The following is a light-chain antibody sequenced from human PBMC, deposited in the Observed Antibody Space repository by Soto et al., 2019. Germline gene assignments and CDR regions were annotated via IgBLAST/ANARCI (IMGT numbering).Light chain of an antibody. J-gene: IGLJ2*01. CDR3: QSYDSSLSGPL. CDR1: SSNIGTGYD. V-gene: IGLV1-40*01. CDR2: VNN. Sequence: QSVLTQPSSVSGAPGRRVTISCTGSSSNIGTGYDVHWYQQLPGTAPKLLIYVNNNRPSGVPDRFSGSKSGTSASLAITGLQAEDEADYYCQSYDSSLSGPLFGGGTKLTVL.